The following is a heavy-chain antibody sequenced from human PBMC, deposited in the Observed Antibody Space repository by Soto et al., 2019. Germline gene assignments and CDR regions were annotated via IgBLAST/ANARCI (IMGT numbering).Heavy chain of an antibody. CDR2: IWHDGRNK. CDR1: GFTFSSYG. V-gene: IGHV3-33*01. J-gene: IGHJ3*02. CDR3: ARGGYCSGCSCYSVNAFDI. Sequence: QVQLVESGGGVVQPGRSLRLSCAASGFTFSSYGMHWARQAPGKGLEWVAVIWHDGRNKYYVDSVKGRFTISRDNSKNTLYLQMNSLRAEDTAVYYCARGGYCSGCSCYSVNAFDIWGQGTMVTVSS. D-gene: IGHD2-15*01.